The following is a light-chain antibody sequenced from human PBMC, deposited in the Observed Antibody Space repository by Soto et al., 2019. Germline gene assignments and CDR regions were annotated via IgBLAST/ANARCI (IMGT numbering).Light chain of an antibody. Sequence: ETVMTQSPATLSVSPGEGATLSCRASQSVSTNLAWYQQKPGQPPRLLIYGASTRAAGIAARFSGSGSGTEFTLTISSLQSEDFAVYYCQQYDTWPPWTLGQGTKVDIK. J-gene: IGKJ1*01. CDR1: QSVSTN. V-gene: IGKV3-15*01. CDR3: QQYDTWPPWT. CDR2: GAS.